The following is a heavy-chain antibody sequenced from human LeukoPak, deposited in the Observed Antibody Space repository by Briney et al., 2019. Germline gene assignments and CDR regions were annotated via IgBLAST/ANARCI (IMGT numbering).Heavy chain of an antibody. Sequence: GGSLRLSCAASGFTFSSYAMSWVRQAPGKGLEWVSAISGSDSTYYADSVKGRFTISRDNSKNTLYLQMNSLRAEDTAVYYCAKGGIVLPFDYWGQGTLVTVSS. V-gene: IGHV3-23*01. CDR3: AKGGIVLPFDY. CDR1: GFTFSSYA. J-gene: IGHJ4*02. D-gene: IGHD1-26*01. CDR2: ISGSDST.